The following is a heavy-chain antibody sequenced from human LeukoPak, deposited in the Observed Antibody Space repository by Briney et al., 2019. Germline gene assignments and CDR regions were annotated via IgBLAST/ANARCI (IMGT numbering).Heavy chain of an antibody. D-gene: IGHD4-17*01. CDR3: ARSSEYGDPFNY. CDR2: IYYSGST. CDR1: GASISRSDYF. J-gene: IGHJ4*02. V-gene: IGHV4-39*01. Sequence: PSETLSLTCTVSGASISRSDYFWGWIRQPPGKGLEWIGSIYYSGSTYYSPSLKGRVTISVDTSKNQFSLKLNSVTAEDTAVYYCARSSEYGDPFNYWGQGALVTVSS.